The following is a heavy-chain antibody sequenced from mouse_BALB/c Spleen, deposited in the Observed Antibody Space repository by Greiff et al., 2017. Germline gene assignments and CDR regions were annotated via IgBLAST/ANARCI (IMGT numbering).Heavy chain of an antibody. CDR2: INPGSGGT. Sequence: QVQLQQSGAELVRPGTSVKVSCKASGYAFTNYLMEWVKQRPGQGLEWIGVINPGSGGTNYNEKFKGKATLTADKSSSTAYMQLSSLTSDDSAVYFCARYGNFSYWGQGTLVTVSA. J-gene: IGHJ3*01. CDR3: ARYGNFSY. D-gene: IGHD2-1*01. V-gene: IGHV1-54*01. CDR1: GYAFTNYL.